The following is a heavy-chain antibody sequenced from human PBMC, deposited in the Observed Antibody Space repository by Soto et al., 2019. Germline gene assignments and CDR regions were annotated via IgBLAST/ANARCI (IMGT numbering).Heavy chain of an antibody. Sequence: QVQLVQSGAEVKKPGASVKVSCKASGYTFTGYYMHWVRQAPGQGLEWMGWINPNSGGTNYAQKFQGWVTMTRDTSNSTAYMELSRLRSDDTAVYYCARDGAVAGPDYYYYYSMDVWGKGTTVTVSS. D-gene: IGHD6-19*01. CDR2: INPNSGGT. CDR1: GYTFTGYY. V-gene: IGHV1-2*04. J-gene: IGHJ6*03. CDR3: ARDGAVAGPDYYYYYSMDV.